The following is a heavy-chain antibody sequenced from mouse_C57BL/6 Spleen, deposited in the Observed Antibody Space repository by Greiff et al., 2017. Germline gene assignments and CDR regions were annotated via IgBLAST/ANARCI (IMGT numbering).Heavy chain of an antibody. CDR3: ARQEYNSRRGGYFDV. CDR2: ISNLAYSI. D-gene: IGHD5-1*01. V-gene: IGHV5-15*01. CDR1: GFTFSDYG. Sequence: EVKVVASGGGLVQPGGSLKLSCAASGFTFSDYGMAWVRQAPRKGPEWVAFISNLAYSIYYADTVTGRFTISRENAKNTLYLEMSSLRSEDTAMYYCARQEYNSRRGGYFDVWGTGTTVTVSS. J-gene: IGHJ1*03.